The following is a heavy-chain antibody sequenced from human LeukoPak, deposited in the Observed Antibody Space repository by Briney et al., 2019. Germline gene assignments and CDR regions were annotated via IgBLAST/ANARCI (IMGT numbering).Heavy chain of an antibody. V-gene: IGHV3-30*03. CDR2: ISYDGSNK. Sequence: GGSLRLSCAASGFTFSSYGMHWVRQAPGKGLEWVAVISYDGSNKYYADSVKGRFTISRDNSKNTLYLQMNSLRAEDTAVYYCARVYYYDSSGYYYSGDYWGQGTLVTVSS. CDR1: GFTFSSYG. CDR3: ARVYYYDSSGYYYSGDY. J-gene: IGHJ4*02. D-gene: IGHD3-22*01.